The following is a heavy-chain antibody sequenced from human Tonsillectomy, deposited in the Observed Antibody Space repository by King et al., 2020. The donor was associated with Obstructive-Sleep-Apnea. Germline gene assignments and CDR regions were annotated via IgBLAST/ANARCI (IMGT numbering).Heavy chain of an antibody. V-gene: IGHV4-4*07. CDR2: IYTSGNT. J-gene: IGHJ6*02. CDR3: ARVGETVYYYCGMDV. CDR1: GASVSRFY. D-gene: IGHD1-1*01. Sequence: VQLQESGPGLVEPSETLSITCTVSGASVSRFYWSWIRQPAGKGLEWVGRIYTSGNTDYNPSLKSRVTMSVDTSKNQFSLKVTTVTAADAAVYFCARVGETVYYYCGMDVWGQGTTVTVSS.